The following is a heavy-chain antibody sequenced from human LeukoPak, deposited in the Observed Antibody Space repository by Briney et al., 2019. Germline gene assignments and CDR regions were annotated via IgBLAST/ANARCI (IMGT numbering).Heavy chain of an antibody. J-gene: IGHJ5*02. CDR1: GGSISSYY. CDR3: ARDKRGSHNWFDP. CDR2: IYYSGST. V-gene: IGHV4-59*01. D-gene: IGHD3-10*01. Sequence: SETLSLTCTASGGSISSYYWSWIRQPPGKGLEWIGYIYYSGSTNYNPSLKSRVTISVDTSKNQFSLKLSSVTAADTAVYYCARDKRGSHNWFDPWGQGTLVTVSS.